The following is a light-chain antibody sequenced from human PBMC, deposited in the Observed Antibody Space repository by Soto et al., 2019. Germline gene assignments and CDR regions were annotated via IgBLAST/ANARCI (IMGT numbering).Light chain of an antibody. Sequence: DIQMTQSPSSLSASVGDIVTITCRASQSISSYLNWYQQKPGKAPKLLIYAASSLQSGVPSRFSGTGSGTDFTLTISSLQPEDFATYYCQQCYSTPWTFGQPTQVDIK. CDR3: QQCYSTPWT. CDR1: QSISSY. J-gene: IGKJ1*01. CDR2: AAS. V-gene: IGKV1-39*01.